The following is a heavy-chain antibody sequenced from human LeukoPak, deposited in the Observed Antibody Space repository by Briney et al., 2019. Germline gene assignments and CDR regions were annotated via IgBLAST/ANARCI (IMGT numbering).Heavy chain of an antibody. V-gene: IGHV5-51*07. D-gene: IGHD6-19*01. CDR2: IYPGDSDT. CDR3: ARLGGWQGGWFDP. Sequence: GESLKISCRGSGYSFTKYWIGWVHQMPGKGLEWMGIIYPGDSDTRYSPSFQGQVTISADKSISTAYLQWSSLKASDTAMYYCARLGGWQGGWFDPWGQGTLVTVSS. J-gene: IGHJ5*02. CDR1: GYSFTKYW.